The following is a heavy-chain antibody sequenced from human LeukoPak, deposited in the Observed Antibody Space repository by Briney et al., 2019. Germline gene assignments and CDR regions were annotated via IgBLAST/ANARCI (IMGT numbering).Heavy chain of an antibody. CDR2: ISSGSSYT. V-gene: IGHV3-11*05. CDR1: GFTFSEYY. D-gene: IGHD3-10*01. CDR3: ARGGYYNSGSTDY. Sequence: TGGSLRLSCVGSGFTFSEYYMGWIRQAPGKGLEWVSYISSGSSYTNYADSVKGRFSISRDNAKNSLYLQMNSLRAEDTAVYYCARGGYYNSGSTDYWGHGTLVTVSS. J-gene: IGHJ4*01.